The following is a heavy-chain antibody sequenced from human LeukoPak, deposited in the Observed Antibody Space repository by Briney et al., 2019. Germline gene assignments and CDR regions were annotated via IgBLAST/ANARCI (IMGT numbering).Heavy chain of an antibody. CDR1: GGIFSSYA. Sequence: GASVKVSCKASGGIFSSYAISWVRQAPGQGLEWVGGIIPIFWTAHYAQKFQGRVTITTDESTSTAYMELSSLRSEDTAVYYCARAAQGYCSSTSCIREYYYYMDVWGKGTTVTVSS. D-gene: IGHD2-2*01. CDR3: ARAAQGYCSSTSCIREYYYYMDV. CDR2: IIPIFWTA. J-gene: IGHJ6*03. V-gene: IGHV1-69*05.